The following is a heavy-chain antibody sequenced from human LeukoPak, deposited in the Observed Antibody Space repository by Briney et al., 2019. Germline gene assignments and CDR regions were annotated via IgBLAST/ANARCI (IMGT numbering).Heavy chain of an antibody. CDR1: GCTFTSYG. J-gene: IGHJ5*02. Sequence: ASVKVSCKASGCTFTSYGISWVRQAPGQGLEWMGWISAYNGNTNYAQKLQGRVTMTTDTSTSTAYMELRSLRSDDTAVYYCARDTPVTTVAAINWFDPWGQGTLVTVSS. CDR3: ARDTPVTTVAAINWFDP. V-gene: IGHV1-18*01. CDR2: ISAYNGNT. D-gene: IGHD4-23*01.